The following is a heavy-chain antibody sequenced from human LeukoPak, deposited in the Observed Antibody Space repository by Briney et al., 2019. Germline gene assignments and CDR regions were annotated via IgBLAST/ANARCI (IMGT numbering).Heavy chain of an antibody. CDR2: ISSGSSTI. V-gene: IGHV3-48*01. CDR3: ARVRNLRGDY. J-gene: IGHJ4*02. D-gene: IGHD4-17*01. CDR1: GFTFSSYS. Sequence: GGSLRLSCAASGFTFSSYSMTWVRQAPGKGPEWVSYISSGSSTIYYADSVKGRFTISRDNAKNSLYLQMNSLRAEDTAVYYCARVRNLRGDYWGQGTLVTVSS.